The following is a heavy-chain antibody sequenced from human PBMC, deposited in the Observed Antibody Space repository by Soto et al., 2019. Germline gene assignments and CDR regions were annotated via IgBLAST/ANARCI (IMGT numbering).Heavy chain of an antibody. CDR2: ISYDGSNK. D-gene: IGHD3-3*01. Sequence: GGSLRLSCAASGFTFSSYGMHWVRQAPGKGLEWVAVISYDGSNKYYADSVKGRFTISRDNSKNTLYLQMNSLRAEDTAVYYCAKGDDFWSGYTYYYGMDVWGQGTTVTVSS. CDR3: AKGDDFWSGYTYYYGMDV. V-gene: IGHV3-30*18. CDR1: GFTFSSYG. J-gene: IGHJ6*02.